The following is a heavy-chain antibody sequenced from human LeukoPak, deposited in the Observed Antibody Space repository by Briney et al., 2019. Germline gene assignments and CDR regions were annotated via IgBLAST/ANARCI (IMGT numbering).Heavy chain of an antibody. CDR2: ISSSGSSI. J-gene: IGHJ4*02. V-gene: IGHV3-11*01. D-gene: IGHD1-14*01. CDR3: ARVRIAGDYFDY. CDR1: EFTFNNYG. Sequence: GGSLRLSCAASEFTFNNYGMSWVRQAPGKVLEWVSYISSSGSSIYYADSVKGRFTISRDNAKNSLYLQMNSLRAEDTAVYYCARVRIAGDYFDYWGQGTLVTVSS.